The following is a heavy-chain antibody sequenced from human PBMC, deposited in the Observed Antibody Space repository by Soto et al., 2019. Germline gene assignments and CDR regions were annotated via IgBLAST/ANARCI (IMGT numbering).Heavy chain of an antibody. CDR2: IDPSDSYT. D-gene: IGHD6-13*01. J-gene: IGHJ6*02. CDR3: ARVAAAVYGMDV. CDR1: GYSFTSYW. V-gene: IGHV5-10-1*01. Sequence: PRESLKISCKGSGYSFTSYWISWVRQMPGKGLEWMGRIDPSDSYTNYSPSFQGHVTISADKSISTAYLQWSSLKASDTAMYYCARVAAAVYGMDVWGQGTTVTVSS.